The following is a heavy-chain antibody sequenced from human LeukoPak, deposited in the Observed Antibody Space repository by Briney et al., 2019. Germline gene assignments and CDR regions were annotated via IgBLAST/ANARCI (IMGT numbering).Heavy chain of an antibody. J-gene: IGHJ4*02. CDR3: AKRGVVIRVILVGFHKEANYFDS. Sequence: GGSLRLSCAASGFTFDDYGMSWVRQAPGKGLEWVAGISGSGGRTNYADSVKGRFTVSRDNPKNTLYLQMNSLRAEDTAVYFCAKRGVVIRVILVGFHKEANYFDSWGQGALVTVSS. D-gene: IGHD3-22*01. V-gene: IGHV3-23*01. CDR2: ISGSGGRT. CDR1: GFTFDDYG.